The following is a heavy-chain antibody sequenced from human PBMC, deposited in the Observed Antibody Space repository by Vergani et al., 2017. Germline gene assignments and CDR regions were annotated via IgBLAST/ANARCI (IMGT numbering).Heavy chain of an antibody. CDR2: IYYSGST. Sequence: QLQLQESGPGLVKPSETLSLTCTVSGGSISSSSYYWGWIRQPPGTGLEWIGSIYYSGSTYYNPSLKSRVTISVDTSKDQFSRKLSSVTAADTAVYYCARRGXRFLEWSGSGDYYYYMDVWGKGTTVTVSS. D-gene: IGHD3-3*01. CDR3: ARRGXRFLEWSGSGDYYYYMDV. V-gene: IGHV4-39*01. J-gene: IGHJ6*03. CDR1: GGSISSSSYY.